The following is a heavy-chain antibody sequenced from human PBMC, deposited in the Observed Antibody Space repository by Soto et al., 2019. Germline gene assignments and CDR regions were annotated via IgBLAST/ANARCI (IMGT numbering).Heavy chain of an antibody. J-gene: IGHJ6*02. D-gene: IGHD5-18*01. V-gene: IGHV3-74*01. CDR1: RFMLSSYW. CDR3: ARGSEYIYGYHYYGMDV. CDR2: INSDVGTT. Sequence: GGSLRLSCAASRFMLSSYWMHWVRQAPGKALVWVSRINSDVGTTTYADCVKGRFTISRDNAKNTLYLHMNRLRAEDTAVYYCARGSEYIYGYHYYGMDVWGQGTTVTVSS.